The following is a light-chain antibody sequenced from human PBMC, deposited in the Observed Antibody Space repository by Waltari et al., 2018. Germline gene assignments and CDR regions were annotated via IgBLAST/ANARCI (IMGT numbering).Light chain of an antibody. CDR1: QSVLYNSKSKNY. V-gene: IGKV4-1*01. J-gene: IGKJ3*01. CDR2: WAS. CDR3: QQYYSTPFT. Sequence: DIVMTQSPDSLAVSLGERATINCKSSQSVLYNSKSKNYLGWDQQKPGQTPKLRSYWASTRESGVPDRFSGSGSGTDFTLTISSLQAEDVAVYYCQQYYSTPFTFGPGTKVDIK.